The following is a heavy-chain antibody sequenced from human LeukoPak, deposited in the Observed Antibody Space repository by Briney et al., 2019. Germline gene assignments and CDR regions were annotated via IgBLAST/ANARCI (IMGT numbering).Heavy chain of an antibody. Sequence: GGSLRLSCAASGFTSSSYAMSWVRQAPGKGLEWVSAISGSGGSTYYADSVKGRFSISRDNSKNTLYLQMNSLRAEDTAVYYCAKDRGPLTFDPWGQGTLVTVSS. CDR1: GFTSSSYA. V-gene: IGHV3-23*01. D-gene: IGHD3-10*01. CDR2: ISGSGGST. J-gene: IGHJ5*02. CDR3: AKDRGPLTFDP.